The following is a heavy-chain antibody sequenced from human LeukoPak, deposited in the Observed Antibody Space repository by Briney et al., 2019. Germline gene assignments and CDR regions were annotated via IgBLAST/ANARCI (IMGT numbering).Heavy chain of an antibody. V-gene: IGHV3-49*04. D-gene: IGHD3-3*01. Sequence: PGGSLRLSCTASGFTFGDYAMSWVRQAPGKGLEWVGFIRSKAYGGTTEYAASVKGRFTISRDDSKSIAYLQMNSLKTEDTAVYYCTRVSSSYYDFWSGYYYDAFDIWGQGTMVTVSS. CDR3: TRVSSSYYDFWSGYYYDAFDI. J-gene: IGHJ3*02. CDR2: IRSKAYGGTT. CDR1: GFTFGDYA.